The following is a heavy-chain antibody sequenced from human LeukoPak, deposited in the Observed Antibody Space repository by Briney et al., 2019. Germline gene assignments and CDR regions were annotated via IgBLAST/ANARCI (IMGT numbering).Heavy chain of an antibody. V-gene: IGHV1-18*01. D-gene: IGHD4-11*01. CDR2: ISAYNGNT. Sequence: ASVKVSCKASGYTFTSYGISRVRQAPGQGLEWMGWISAYNGNTNYAQKLQGRVTMTTDTSTSTAYMELRSLRSDDTAVYYCARDPRWATVTTFFDYWGQGTLVTVSS. J-gene: IGHJ4*02. CDR1: GYTFTSYG. CDR3: ARDPRWATVTTFFDY.